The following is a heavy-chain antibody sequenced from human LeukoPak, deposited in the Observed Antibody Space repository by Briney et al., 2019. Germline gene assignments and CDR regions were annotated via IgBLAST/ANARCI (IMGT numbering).Heavy chain of an antibody. CDR2: IYYSGST. J-gene: IGHJ6*03. Sequence: SEALSLTCTVSGGSISSYYWSWIRQPPGKGLEWIGYIYYSGSTNYNPSLKSRVTISVDTSKNQFSLKLSSVTAADTAVYYCASSQVNTYYDFWSGSYYYMDVWGKGTTVTVSS. D-gene: IGHD3-3*01. CDR1: GGSISSYY. V-gene: IGHV4-59*01. CDR3: ASSQVNTYYDFWSGSYYYMDV.